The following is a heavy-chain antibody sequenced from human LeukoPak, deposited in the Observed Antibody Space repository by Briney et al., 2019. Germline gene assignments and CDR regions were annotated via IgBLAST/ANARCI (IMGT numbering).Heavy chain of an antibody. D-gene: IGHD3-10*01. CDR3: VRAMIRGVQGP. Sequence: ASVKVSCKASGYTFTSYDINWVRQATGQGLEWMGWMNPNSGNTGYAQKFQGRVTMTRDNSISTAYMGLSSLRFEDTAVYYCVRAMIRGVQGPSGQGTPVTVSS. CDR1: GYTFTSYD. J-gene: IGHJ5*02. V-gene: IGHV1-8*01. CDR2: MNPNSGNT.